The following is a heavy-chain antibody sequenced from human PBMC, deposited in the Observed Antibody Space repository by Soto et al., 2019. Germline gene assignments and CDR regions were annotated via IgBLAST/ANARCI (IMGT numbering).Heavy chain of an antibody. V-gene: IGHV1-58*01. CDR2: IVVGSGNT. J-gene: IGHJ3*02. CDR1: GFTFTNSA. CDR3: ARDLRRVGAPDAFDI. D-gene: IGHD1-26*01. Sequence: GASVKVSCKASGFTFTNSAVQWVRQARGQRLEWIGWIVVGSGNTNYAQKLQGRVTMTTDTSTSTAYMELRSLRSDDTAVYYCARDLRRVGAPDAFDIWGQGTMVTVSS.